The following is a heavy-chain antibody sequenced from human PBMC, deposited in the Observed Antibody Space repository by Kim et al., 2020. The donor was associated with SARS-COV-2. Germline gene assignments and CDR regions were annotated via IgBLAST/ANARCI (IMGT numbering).Heavy chain of an antibody. J-gene: IGHJ6*02. D-gene: IGHD1-26*01. CDR1: GYSFTSYW. V-gene: IGHV5-51*01. CDR3: ARHXVXAASGNRKYYYYGXXX. CDR2: IYPGDSDT. Sequence: GESLKISCKGSGYSFTSYWIGWVRQMPGKGLEWMGIIYPGDSDTRYSPSFQGQXTISADKSISTAYLQWSSXKXSDTAMYYCARHXVXAASGNRKYYYYGXXXWGQGXXVTVSS.